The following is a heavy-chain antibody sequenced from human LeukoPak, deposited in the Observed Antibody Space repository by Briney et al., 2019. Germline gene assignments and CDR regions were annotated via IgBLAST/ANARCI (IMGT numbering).Heavy chain of an antibody. V-gene: IGHV3-74*01. Sequence: GGSLRLSCAASGFTLSSYWMHWVRQVPGKGLVWVSRLNGDGITTTYADSVKGRFTISRDNVKNTLYLQMNSLRAEDTAVYFCARDRHYGMDVWGQGTTVTVSS. CDR2: LNGDGITT. CDR1: GFTLSSYW. CDR3: ARDRHYGMDV. J-gene: IGHJ6*02.